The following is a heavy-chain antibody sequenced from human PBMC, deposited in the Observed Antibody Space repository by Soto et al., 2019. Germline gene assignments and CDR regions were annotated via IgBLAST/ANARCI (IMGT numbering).Heavy chain of an antibody. D-gene: IGHD6-19*01. CDR3: ARGRSGWYSVNYYYGMDV. CDR2: INHSGST. CDR1: GGSFSGYY. Sequence: SETLSLTCAVYGGSFSGYYLSWIRQPPGKGLEWIGEINHSGSTNYNPSLKSRVTISVGTSKNQFSLKLSSVTAADTAVYYCARGRSGWYSVNYYYGMDVWGQGTTVTVSS. J-gene: IGHJ6*02. V-gene: IGHV4-34*01.